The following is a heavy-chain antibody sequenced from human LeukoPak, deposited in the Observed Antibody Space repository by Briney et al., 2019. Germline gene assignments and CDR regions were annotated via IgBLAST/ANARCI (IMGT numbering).Heavy chain of an antibody. V-gene: IGHV4-4*07. D-gene: IGHD2-2*02. CDR3: ARSYCSNTSCYRNAFDI. CDR1: GGFRSSNY. Sequence: PSETLSLMCTVWGGFRSSNYWRWIRQPGGKGREWIGRLYFSWITVYSPSLKSRVTMSVDTSKNQFSLQLNSVTAADTAVYYCARSYCSNTSCYRNAFDIWGQGTMVTVSS. CDR2: LYFSWIT. J-gene: IGHJ3*02.